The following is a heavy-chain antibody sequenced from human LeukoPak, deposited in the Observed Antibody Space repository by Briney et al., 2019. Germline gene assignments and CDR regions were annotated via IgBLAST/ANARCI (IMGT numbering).Heavy chain of an antibody. V-gene: IGHV1-69*05. CDR1: GGTFSSYA. D-gene: IGHD3-16*01. J-gene: IGHJ3*02. CDR3: AIEGATIDAFDI. CDR2: IIPIFGTA. Sequence: GASVKVSCKASGGTFSSYAISWVRQAPGQGLEWMGGIIPIFGTANYAQKFQGRVTITTDESTSTAYMELSSLRSEDTAVYYCAIEGATIDAFDIWGRGTMVTVSS.